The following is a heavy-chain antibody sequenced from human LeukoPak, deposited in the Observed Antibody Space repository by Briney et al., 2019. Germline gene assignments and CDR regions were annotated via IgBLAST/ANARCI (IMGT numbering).Heavy chain of an antibody. CDR3: ARRIAAARPHDYYYYYGMDV. D-gene: IGHD6-13*01. Sequence: PGGSLRLSCAASGFTVSSNYMSWVRQAPGKGLEWVANIEQDGSEKYYVDSVKGRFTISRDNAKNSLYLQMNSLRAEDTAVYYCARRIAAARPHDYYYYYGMDVWGQGTTVTVSS. J-gene: IGHJ6*02. CDR1: GFTVSSNY. CDR2: IEQDGSEK. V-gene: IGHV3-7*01.